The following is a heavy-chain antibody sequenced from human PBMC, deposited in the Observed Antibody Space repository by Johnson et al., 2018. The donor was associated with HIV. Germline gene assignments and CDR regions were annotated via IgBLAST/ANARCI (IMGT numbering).Heavy chain of an antibody. Sequence: VHLVESGGGLVQPGGSLRLSCAASGFTFSNHHMTWVRQAPGKGLEWVANINRDGNDKYYVDSVKGRFTISRDNAKNSLYLQMNSLRVDDTAVYYCARASGFDMWGQGTMVTVSS. CDR2: INRDGNDK. CDR3: ARASGFDM. J-gene: IGHJ3*02. CDR1: GFTFSNHH. V-gene: IGHV3-7*01. D-gene: IGHD1-26*01.